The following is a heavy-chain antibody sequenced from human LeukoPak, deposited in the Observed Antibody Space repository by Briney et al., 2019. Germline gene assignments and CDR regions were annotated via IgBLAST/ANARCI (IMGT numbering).Heavy chain of an antibody. D-gene: IGHD3-10*01. J-gene: IGHJ5*02. Sequence: SETLSLTCTVSGYSISSGYYWSWIRQPPGKGLEWIGYIYYSGSTNYNPSLKSRVTISVDTSKNQFSLKLSSVTAADTAVYYCARGLVTMVRGVPNWFDPWGQGTLVTVSS. CDR3: ARGLVTMVRGVPNWFDP. CDR1: GYSISSGYY. CDR2: IYYSGST. V-gene: IGHV4-61*01.